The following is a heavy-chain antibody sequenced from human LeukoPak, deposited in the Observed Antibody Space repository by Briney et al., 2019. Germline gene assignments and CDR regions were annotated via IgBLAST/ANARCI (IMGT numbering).Heavy chain of an antibody. CDR1: GGSFSGYY. CDR2: INHSGST. Sequence: SETLSLTCAVYGGSFSGYYWSWIRQPPGKGLEWIGEINHSGSTHYNPSLKSRVTISVDTSKNQLYLRLSSVTAADTAVYYCARGLPFTIVLMVYGNWFDPWGQGTLVTVSS. D-gene: IGHD2-8*01. CDR3: ARGLPFTIVLMVYGNWFDP. V-gene: IGHV4-34*01. J-gene: IGHJ5*02.